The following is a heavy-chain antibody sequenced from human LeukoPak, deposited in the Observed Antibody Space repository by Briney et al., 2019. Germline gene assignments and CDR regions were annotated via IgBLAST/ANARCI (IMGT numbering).Heavy chain of an antibody. V-gene: IGHV1-2*02. J-gene: IGHJ6*02. CDR1: GYTFTGYY. Sequence: ASVKVSCKASGYTFTGYYMHWVRQAPGQGLEWMGWINPNSGGTNYAQKFQGRVTMTRDTSISTAYMELSSLRSEDTAVYYCARVESYCSTCKGNSNYQQAYGMDVWGQGTTVTVSS. CDR3: ARVESYCSTCKGNSNYQQAYGMDV. D-gene: IGHD4-11*01. CDR2: INPNSGGT.